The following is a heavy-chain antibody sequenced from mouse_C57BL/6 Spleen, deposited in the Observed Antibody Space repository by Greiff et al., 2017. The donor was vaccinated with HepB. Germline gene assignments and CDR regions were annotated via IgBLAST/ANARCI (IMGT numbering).Heavy chain of an antibody. J-gene: IGHJ1*03. CDR1: GYTFTDHT. D-gene: IGHD1-1*01. CDR2: IYPRDGST. V-gene: IGHV1-78*01. CDR3: ASTPLTTVVAYWYFDV. Sequence: VQLQQSDAELVKPGASVKISCKVSGYTFTDHTIHWMKQRPDPGLEWIRYIYPRDGSTKYNETFKGKVTLTADYSSSTAYMQLNSLTSEDSAVFCCASTPLTTVVAYWYFDVWGTGTTVTVAS.